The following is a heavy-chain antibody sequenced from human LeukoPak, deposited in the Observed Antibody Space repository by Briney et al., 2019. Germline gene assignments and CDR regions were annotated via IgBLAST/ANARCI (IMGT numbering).Heavy chain of an antibody. Sequence: PGASLQISCKGSGYSFTTHWIGWVRQMPGKGLELMGIIYPGGSDTRYSPSFQGQVTISADKSISTAYLQWSSLKASDTAMYYCARSVQLEVWAFDIWGQGTMVTVSS. CDR2: IYPGGSDT. V-gene: IGHV5-51*01. CDR1: GYSFTTHW. J-gene: IGHJ3*02. D-gene: IGHD1-1*01. CDR3: ARSVQLEVWAFDI.